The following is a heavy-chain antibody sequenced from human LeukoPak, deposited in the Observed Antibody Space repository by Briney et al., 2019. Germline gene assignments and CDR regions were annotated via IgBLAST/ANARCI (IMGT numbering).Heavy chain of an antibody. CDR3: AIWGSY. CDR2: INAGNGNT. V-gene: IGHV1-3*03. J-gene: IGHJ4*02. Sequence: GASVKVSCKASGCTVTSYGISWVRQAPGQGLEWMGWINAGNGNTKYSQEFQGRVTITRDTSASTAYMELSSLRSEDMAVYYCAIWGSYWGQGTLVTVSS. D-gene: IGHD3-16*01. CDR1: GCTVTSYG.